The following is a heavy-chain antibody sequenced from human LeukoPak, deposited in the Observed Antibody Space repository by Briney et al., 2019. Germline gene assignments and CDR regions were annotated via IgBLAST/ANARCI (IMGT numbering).Heavy chain of an antibody. CDR3: ARDKTIFGVVTLYY. D-gene: IGHD3-3*01. CDR2: INPNSGGT. V-gene: IGHV1-2*06. Sequence: ASVKVSCKASRYTFTGYYMHWVRQAPGQGLEWMGRINPNSGGTNYARKFQGRVTMTRDTSISTAYMELSRLRSDDTAVYYCARDKTIFGVVTLYYWGQGTLVTVSS. J-gene: IGHJ4*02. CDR1: RYTFTGYY.